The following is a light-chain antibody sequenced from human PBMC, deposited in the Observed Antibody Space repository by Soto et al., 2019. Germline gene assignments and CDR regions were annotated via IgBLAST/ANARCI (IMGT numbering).Light chain of an antibody. CDR2: YDN. CDR3: AAWDDSLNGRV. CDR1: NSNTGTNT. V-gene: IGLV1-44*01. J-gene: IGLJ1*01. Sequence: QTVVTQPPSASGTPGQRVTISCSGSNSNTGTNTVNWYQQLPGTAPKLLIYYDNLRPSGVPDRISGSKSGTSASLAISGLQSDDEADYYCAAWDDSLNGRVFGTGTKLTVL.